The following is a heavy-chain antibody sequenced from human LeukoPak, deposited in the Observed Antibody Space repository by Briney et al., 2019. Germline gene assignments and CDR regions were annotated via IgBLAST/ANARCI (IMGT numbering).Heavy chain of an antibody. CDR1: GGSISSYY. CDR3: ARGVTMIVVVPDAFDI. CDR2: IYYSGST. J-gene: IGHJ3*02. Sequence: PSETLSLTCTVSGGSISSYYWSWIRQPPGKGLEWIGYIYYSGSTDYNPSLKSRVTISVDTSKNQFSLKLSSVTAADTAVYYCARGVTMIVVVPDAFDIWSQGTMVTVSS. D-gene: IGHD3-22*01. V-gene: IGHV4-59*01.